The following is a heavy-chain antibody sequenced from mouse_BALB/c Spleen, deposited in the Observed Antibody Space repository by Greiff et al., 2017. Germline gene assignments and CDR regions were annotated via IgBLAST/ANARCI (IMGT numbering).Heavy chain of an antibody. D-gene: IGHD2-2*01. CDR3: ARGGYYYGYDGDFDY. CDR2: ISSGGST. Sequence: EVQGVESGGGLVKPGGSLKLSCAASGFTFSSYAMSWVRQTPEKRLEWVASISSGGSTYYPDSVKGRFTISRDNARNILYLQMSSLRSEDTAMYYCARGGYYYGYDGDFDYWGQGTTLTVSS. V-gene: IGHV5-6-5*01. CDR1: GFTFSSYA. J-gene: IGHJ2*01.